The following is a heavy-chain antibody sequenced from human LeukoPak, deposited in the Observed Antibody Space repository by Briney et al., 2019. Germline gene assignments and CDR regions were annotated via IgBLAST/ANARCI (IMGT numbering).Heavy chain of an antibody. CDR1: GFTFSSYS. CDR3: AKKGPIVLMMYAAVDY. D-gene: IGHD2-8*01. CDR2: ISSSSSYI. Sequence: GGSLRLSCAASGFTFSSYSMNWVRQAPGKGLEWVSSISSSSSYIYYADSVKGRFTISRDNAKNSLYLQMNSLRAEDTAVYYCAKKGPIVLMMYAAVDYWGQGTLVTVSS. V-gene: IGHV3-21*01. J-gene: IGHJ4*02.